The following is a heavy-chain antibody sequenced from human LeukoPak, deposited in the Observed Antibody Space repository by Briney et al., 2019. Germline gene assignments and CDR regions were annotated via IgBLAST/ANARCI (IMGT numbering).Heavy chain of an antibody. Sequence: ASVKVSCKASRYTFTSYYMHWVRQAPGQGLEWMGIINPSGGSTSYAQKFQGRVTITTDESTSTAYMELSSLRSEDTAVYYCARRGLNLHGYSSGWYDAFDIWGQGTMVTVSS. V-gene: IGHV1-46*01. CDR3: ARRGLNLHGYSSGWYDAFDI. J-gene: IGHJ3*02. CDR1: RYTFTSYY. CDR2: INPSGGST. D-gene: IGHD6-19*01.